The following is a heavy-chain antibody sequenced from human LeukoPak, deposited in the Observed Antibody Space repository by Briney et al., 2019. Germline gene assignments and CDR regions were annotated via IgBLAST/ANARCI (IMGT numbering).Heavy chain of an antibody. CDR3: ARAFRGPYYYDSSGSFDY. V-gene: IGHV1-69*05. D-gene: IGHD3-22*01. CDR1: GGTFSSYA. CDR2: IIPIFGTA. Sequence: GASVKVSCKASGGTFSSYAISLVRQAPGQGLEWMGGIIPIFGTANYAQKFQGRVTITTDESTSTAYMELSSLRSEDTAVYYCARAFRGPYYYDSSGSFDYWGQGTLVTVSS. J-gene: IGHJ4*02.